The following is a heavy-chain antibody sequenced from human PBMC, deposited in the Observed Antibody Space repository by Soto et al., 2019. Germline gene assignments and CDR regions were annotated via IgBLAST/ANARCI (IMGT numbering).Heavy chain of an antibody. Sequence: ASVKVSCKASGYTFTSYGISWVRQAPGQGLEWMGRISAYNGNTNYAQKLQGRVTMTTDTSTSTAYMELSTLRPDDTAVYYCAREGLVLVPTTVNSDYYYSAMDVWGQGTTVTVSS. D-gene: IGHD4-17*01. CDR1: GYTFTSYG. J-gene: IGHJ6*02. V-gene: IGHV1-18*01. CDR3: AREGLVLVPTTVNSDYYYSAMDV. CDR2: ISAYNGNT.